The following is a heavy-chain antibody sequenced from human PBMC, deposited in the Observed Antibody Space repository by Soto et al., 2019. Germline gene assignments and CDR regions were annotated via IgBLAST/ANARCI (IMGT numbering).Heavy chain of an antibody. CDR2: IIPIFGTA. CDR1: GGTFSSYA. V-gene: IGHV1-69*12. J-gene: IGHJ5*01. D-gene: IGHD2-21*01. CDR3: VRGRYCGGECYLVARLFHP. Sequence: QVQLVQSGAEVKKPGSSVKVSCKASGGTFSSYAISWVRQAPGQGLEWMGGIIPIFGTANYAQKFQGRVTINADDSTSKEYRELGSLRSEDTAVYCCVRGRYCGGECYLVARLFHPWGQGNLGPVPS.